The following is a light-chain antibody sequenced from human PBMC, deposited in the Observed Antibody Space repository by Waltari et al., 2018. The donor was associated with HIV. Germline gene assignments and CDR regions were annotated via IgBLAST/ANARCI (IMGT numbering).Light chain of an antibody. CDR1: SSNIGNNF. Sequence: QSVLTQPPSASGTPGQRVTISCSGSSSNIGNNFLYWYQQVPGTAPKLLIHTTNQRPSGVPDRVSGSKSGTSASLAISGLRSEDEAYYYCSSWDDSLSGVLVGGGTKLTVL. CDR2: TTN. CDR3: SSWDDSLSGVL. V-gene: IGLV1-47*01. J-gene: IGLJ2*01.